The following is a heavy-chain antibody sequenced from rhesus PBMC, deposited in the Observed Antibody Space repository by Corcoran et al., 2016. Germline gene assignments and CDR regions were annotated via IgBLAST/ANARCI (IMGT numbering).Heavy chain of an antibody. CDR1: GVSLRDSYE. CDR3: ARGGDKTWTGQQRGLDF. Sequence: QVKLQQWGEGLVKPSETLSLACAVSGVSLRDSYEWHWRRPAPGKGLAWVGSIAKNRSQDKYNHSLKRRFSSSKDTANMQLFRGISSVTAADTAVYYCARGGDKTWTGQQRGLDFCGEGGVVTVSS. D-gene: IGHD3-3*01. V-gene: IGHV4S9*01. CDR2: IAKNRSQD. J-gene: IGHJ6*01.